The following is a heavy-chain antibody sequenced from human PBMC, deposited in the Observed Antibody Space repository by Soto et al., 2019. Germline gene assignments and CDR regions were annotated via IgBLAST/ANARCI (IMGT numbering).Heavy chain of an antibody. CDR1: GFTFSSYS. Sequence: EVQLVESGGGLVKPGGSLRLSCAASGFTFSSYSMNWVRQAPGKGLEWVSSISSSSSYIYYADSVKGRFTISRDNAKNSLYLQMNCLRAEDTAVYYCAKSIAARLDWFDPWGQGTLVTVSS. V-gene: IGHV3-21*01. J-gene: IGHJ5*02. CDR2: ISSSSSYI. CDR3: AKSIAARLDWFDP. D-gene: IGHD6-6*01.